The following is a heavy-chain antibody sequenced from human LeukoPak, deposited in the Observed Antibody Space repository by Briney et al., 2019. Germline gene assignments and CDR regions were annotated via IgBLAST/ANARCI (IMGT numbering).Heavy chain of an antibody. V-gene: IGHV3-53*01. CDR2: IYSGGSS. Sequence: GGSLRLSCAASGFTISGSYMSWVRQAPGKGLEWVSVIYSGGSSYYADSVKGRFTISRDNSKNTLYLQMNSLRAEDTAVYYCARDKSSGYGMDVWGQGTTVTVSS. J-gene: IGHJ6*02. CDR1: GFTISGSY. D-gene: IGHD3-22*01. CDR3: ARDKSSGYGMDV.